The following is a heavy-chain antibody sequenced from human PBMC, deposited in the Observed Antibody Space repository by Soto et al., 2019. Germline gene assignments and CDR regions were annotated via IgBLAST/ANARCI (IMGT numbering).Heavy chain of an antibody. CDR2: ISGSGGST. V-gene: IGHV3-23*01. D-gene: IGHD6-19*01. J-gene: IGHJ3*02. Sequence: GGSLRLSCAASGFTFSSYPMSWVRQPPGKGLEWVSAISGSGGSTYYADSVKGRFTISRDNSKNTLYLQMNSLRAEDTAVYYCAKVGAWQWLGNDAFDIWGQGTMVTVSS. CDR1: GFTFSSYP. CDR3: AKVGAWQWLGNDAFDI.